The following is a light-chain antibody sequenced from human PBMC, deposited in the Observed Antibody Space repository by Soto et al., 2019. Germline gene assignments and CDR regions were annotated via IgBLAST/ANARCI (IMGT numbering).Light chain of an antibody. J-gene: IGLJ2*01. CDR1: RGHSSYA. CDR3: QTWDSGARVV. V-gene: IGLV4-69*01. CDR2: LSSDGSH. Sequence: QPVLTQSPSASASLGASVKLTCTLSRGHSSYAIAWHQQQPEKGPRYLMKLSSDGSHSKGDVIPDRFSGSSSGAERYLTISSLQSEDEADYYCQTWDSGARVVFGGGTKLTVL.